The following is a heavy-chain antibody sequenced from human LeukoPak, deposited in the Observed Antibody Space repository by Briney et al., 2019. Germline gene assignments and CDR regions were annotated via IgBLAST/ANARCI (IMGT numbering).Heavy chain of an antibody. CDR1: GFTFGNFA. J-gene: IGHJ3*02. V-gene: IGHV3-23*01. D-gene: IGHD5-18*01. CDR2: VKGGGAGA. CDR3: AKASSGYGNDAFDI. Sequence: GGSLRLSCAASGFTFGNFAMSWVRHVPGKGLEWVSTVKGGGAGAHYADSVKGRFTISRDNSRNTLYMEMNSLRAEDTAVYFCAKASSGYGNDAFDIWGQGTKVTVSS.